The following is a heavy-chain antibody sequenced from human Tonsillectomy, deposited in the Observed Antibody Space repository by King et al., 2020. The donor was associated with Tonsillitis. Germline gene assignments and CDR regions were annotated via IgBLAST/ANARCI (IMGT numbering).Heavy chain of an antibody. Sequence: DVQLVESGGGLVQPGRSLRLSCAASGFTFDEYAMHWVRQAPGKGLEWVSVIILNSATTGYADSVKGRFIISRDNGKNSLYLQLNTLRAEDTALYYCAKDNYDFWSGSALDYWGQGTLVTVSS. V-gene: IGHV3-9*01. D-gene: IGHD3-3*01. J-gene: IGHJ4*02. CDR1: GFTFDEYA. CDR2: IILNSATT. CDR3: AKDNYDFWSGSALDY.